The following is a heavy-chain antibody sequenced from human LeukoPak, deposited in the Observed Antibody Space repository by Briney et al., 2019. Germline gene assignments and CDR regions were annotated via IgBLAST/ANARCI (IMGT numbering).Heavy chain of an antibody. CDR1: GFTFDDYA. J-gene: IGHJ6*02. V-gene: IGHV3-43*02. CDR2: ISGDGGST. Sequence: GGSLRLSCAASGFTFDDYAMHWVRQAPGKGLEWVSLISGDGGSTYYADPVKGRFTISRDNSKNSLYLQMNSLRTEDTALYYCAKDDYGDYGAPTYYYYGMDVWGQGTTVTVSS. CDR3: AKDDYGDYGAPTYYYYGMDV. D-gene: IGHD4-17*01.